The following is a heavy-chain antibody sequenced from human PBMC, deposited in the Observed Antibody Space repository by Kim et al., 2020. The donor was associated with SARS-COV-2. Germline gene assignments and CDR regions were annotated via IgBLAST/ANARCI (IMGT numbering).Heavy chain of an antibody. CDR3: ARDPYSSSYNYYGMDV. V-gene: IGHV3-48*03. D-gene: IGHD6-13*01. CDR2: ITSSGSTI. Sequence: GSLRLSCAASGFTFSSYEMNWVRQAPGKGLEWVSYITSSGSTIYYADSVKGRFTISRDNAKNSLYLQMNSLRAEDTAVYYCARDPYSSSYNYYGMDVWGQGTTVTVSS. CDR1: GFTFSSYE. J-gene: IGHJ6*02.